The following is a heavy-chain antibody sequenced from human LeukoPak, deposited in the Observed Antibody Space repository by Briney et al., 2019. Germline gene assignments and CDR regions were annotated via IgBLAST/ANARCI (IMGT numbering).Heavy chain of an antibody. J-gene: IGHJ6*02. D-gene: IGHD6-13*01. CDR1: GGSISSSSYY. CDR3: ARHTRWYSSRGYYYYGMDV. CDR2: IYYSGST. Sequence: SETLSLTCTVSGGSISSSSYYWGWIRQPPGKGLEWIGSIYYSGSTYYNPSLKSRVTISVDTSKNQFSLKLSSVTAADTAVHYCARHTRWYSSRGYYYYGMDVWGQGTTVTVSS. V-gene: IGHV4-39*01.